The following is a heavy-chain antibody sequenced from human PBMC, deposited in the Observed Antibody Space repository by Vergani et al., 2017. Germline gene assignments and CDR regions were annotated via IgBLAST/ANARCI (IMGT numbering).Heavy chain of an antibody. J-gene: IGHJ4*02. D-gene: IGHD3-10*01. CDR2: ISWNSGSI. CDR1: GFTFDDYA. V-gene: IGHV3-9*01. Sequence: EVQLVESGGGLVQPGRSLRLSCAASGFTFDDYAMHWVRQAPGKGLEWVSGISWNSGSIGYADSVKGRFTISRDNAKNSLYLKMNSLRAEDTALYYCAKDNTYYYGSGSSFDYWGQGTLVTVSS. CDR3: AKDNTYYYGSGSSFDY.